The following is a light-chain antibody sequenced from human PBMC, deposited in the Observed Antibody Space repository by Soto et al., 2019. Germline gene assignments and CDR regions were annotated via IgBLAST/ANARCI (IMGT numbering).Light chain of an antibody. CDR2: RNT. J-gene: IGLJ1*01. CDR3: QSYDSSLSGSTI. CDR1: SSNIGAGYD. V-gene: IGLV1-40*01. Sequence: QSVLTQPPSVSGAPGQRVTISCTGSSSNIGAGYDVHWYQQFPGTAPKLLIYRNTNRPSGVPDRFSGSKSGTSASLAITGLQAEDEADYYCQSYDSSLSGSTIFGTGTKLTVL.